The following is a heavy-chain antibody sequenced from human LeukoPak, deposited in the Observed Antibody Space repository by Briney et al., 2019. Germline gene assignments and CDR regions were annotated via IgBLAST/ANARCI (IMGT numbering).Heavy chain of an antibody. V-gene: IGHV3-30*18. Sequence: WVRQAPGKRLEWVAVISYDGSNKYYADSVKGRFTISRDNSKNTQYLQMNSLRAEDTAVYYCAKDRRVTTWVVYYYYGMDVWGQGTTVTVSS. J-gene: IGHJ6*02. CDR3: AKDRRVTTWVVYYYYGMDV. D-gene: IGHD4-17*01. CDR2: ISYDGSNK.